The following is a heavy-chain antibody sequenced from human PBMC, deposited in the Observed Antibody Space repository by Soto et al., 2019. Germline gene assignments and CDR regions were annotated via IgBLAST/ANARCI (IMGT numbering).Heavy chain of an antibody. CDR3: ARDGRSYYDSSGSLDWFDP. J-gene: IGHJ5*02. V-gene: IGHV1-69*08. CDR2: ISPILDKA. D-gene: IGHD3-22*01. Sequence: QVQLVQSGAEAKKPGSSMKVSCKASGGTFSSHSISWVRQAPGQGLEWMGRISPILDKANYAQKFQGRVTINADKSMSTAYMELRSLSSEDKAVYYCARDGRSYYDSSGSLDWFDPWGQGTLVTVSS. CDR1: GGTFSSHS.